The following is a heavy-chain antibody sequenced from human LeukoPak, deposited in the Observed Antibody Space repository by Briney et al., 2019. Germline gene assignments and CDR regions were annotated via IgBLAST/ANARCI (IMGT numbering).Heavy chain of an antibody. J-gene: IGHJ4*02. D-gene: IGHD2-15*01. CDR3: ARGVYCSGGSCYIPFDY. CDR2: IYYSGST. CDR1: GGSISSSSYY. V-gene: IGHV4-39*01. Sequence: PSETLSLTCTVSGGSISSSSYYWGWIRQPPGKGLEWIGSIYYSGSTYYNPSLKSRVTISVDTSKNQFSLKLSSVTAADTAVYYCARGVYCSGGSCYIPFDYWGQGTLVTVSS.